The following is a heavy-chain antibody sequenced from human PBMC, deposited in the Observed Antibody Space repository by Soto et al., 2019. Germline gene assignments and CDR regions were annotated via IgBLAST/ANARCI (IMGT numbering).Heavy chain of an antibody. CDR2: ISDDGTNT. D-gene: IGHD3-3*01. CDR3: ARDYGRALTMGYYFYT. V-gene: IGHV3-30-3*01. CDR1: GFTFSNYA. Sequence: PGGSLGLSCAVSGFTFSNYAMHWVRQAPGKGLEWVALISDDGTNTYYAGFVKGRFTISRDNSRNTLFLQMNSLRTDDTALYYCARDYGRALTMGYYFYTWGQGA. J-gene: IGHJ5*02.